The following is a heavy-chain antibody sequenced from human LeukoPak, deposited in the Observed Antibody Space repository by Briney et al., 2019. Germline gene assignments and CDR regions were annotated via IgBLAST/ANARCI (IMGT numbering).Heavy chain of an antibody. Sequence: GCSVKVSFLASGCTFRRYPLSWLRQAPGQGLEGVGVIIHIFGTANYAQKFQGRGTITADESTSTANMELSSLRSEDTAVYYCARVCLVRSDYYYYGMDVWGQGTTVTVSS. J-gene: IGHJ6*02. V-gene: IGHV1-69*13. CDR3: ARVCLVRSDYYYYGMDV. D-gene: IGHD4-17*01. CDR2: IIHIFGTA. CDR1: GCTFRRYP.